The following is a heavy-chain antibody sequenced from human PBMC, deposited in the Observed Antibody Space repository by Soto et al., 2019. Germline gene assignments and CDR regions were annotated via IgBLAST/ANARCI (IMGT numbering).Heavy chain of an antibody. J-gene: IGHJ6*02. CDR3: ALHYGSGSNYYYYGMDV. D-gene: IGHD3-10*01. V-gene: IGHV1-69*12. Sequence: QVQLVQSGAEVKKPGSSVKVSCKASGGTFSSYAISWVRQAPGQGLEWMGGIIPIFGTANYAQKFQGRVTINADXSXSXXYMELSSLRSEDTAVYYCALHYGSGSNYYYYGMDVWGQGTTVTVSS. CDR1: GGTFSSYA. CDR2: IIPIFGTA.